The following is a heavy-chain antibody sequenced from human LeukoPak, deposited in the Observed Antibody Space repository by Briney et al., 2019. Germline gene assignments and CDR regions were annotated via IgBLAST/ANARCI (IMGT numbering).Heavy chain of an antibody. CDR2: IYYSGST. CDR3: ARHITDFWSGYYLDY. D-gene: IGHD3-3*01. V-gene: IGHV4-59*01. J-gene: IGHJ4*02. CDR1: GGSISSYY. Sequence: SETLSLTCTVSGGSISSYYWSWIRQPPGKGLEWIGYIYYSGSTNYNPSLKSRVTISVDTSKNQFSLKLSSVTAADTAVYYCARHITDFWSGYYLDYWGQGTLVTVSS.